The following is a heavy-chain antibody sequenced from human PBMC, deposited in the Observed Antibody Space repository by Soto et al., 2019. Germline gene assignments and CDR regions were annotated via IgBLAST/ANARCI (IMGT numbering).Heavy chain of an antibody. CDR2: IYHSGST. Sequence: PSETRFLTCAVSGVSISRSNWWSLVRQPPGKGLEWIGEIYHSGSTNYNPSLKSRVTISVDKSKNQFSLKLSSVTAADTAVYYCARDGPDYGAYVYWGQGTLVTVSS. J-gene: IGHJ4*02. V-gene: IGHV4-4*02. CDR1: GVSISRSNW. CDR3: ARDGPDYGAYVY. D-gene: IGHD4-17*01.